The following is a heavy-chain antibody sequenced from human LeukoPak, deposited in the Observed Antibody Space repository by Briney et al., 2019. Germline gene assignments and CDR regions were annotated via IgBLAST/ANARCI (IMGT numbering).Heavy chain of an antibody. CDR1: GGSFSGYY. Sequence: SETLSLTCAVYGGSFSGYYWSWIRQPPGKGLEWIGEINHSGSTNYNPSLKSRVTISVDTSKIQFSLKLSSVTAADTAVYYCARHGDCGGDCYTADPDYWGQGTLVTVSS. J-gene: IGHJ4*02. D-gene: IGHD2-21*02. CDR2: INHSGST. CDR3: ARHGDCGGDCYTADPDY. V-gene: IGHV4-34*01.